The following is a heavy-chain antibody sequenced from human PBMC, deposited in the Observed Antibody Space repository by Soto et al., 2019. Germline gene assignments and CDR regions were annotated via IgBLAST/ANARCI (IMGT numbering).Heavy chain of an antibody. J-gene: IGHJ3*02. CDR3: ARGTWVRSAFDI. Sequence: QVQLQQWGAGLLKPSETLSLTCAVYGGSFSGYHWSWIRQPPGKGLEWIGEINHSGSTNYNPSLKSRDTISVDTSKNQFSLKLSSVTAADTAVYYCARGTWVRSAFDIWGQGTMVTVSS. V-gene: IGHV4-34*01. CDR2: INHSGST. D-gene: IGHD3-10*01. CDR1: GGSFSGYH.